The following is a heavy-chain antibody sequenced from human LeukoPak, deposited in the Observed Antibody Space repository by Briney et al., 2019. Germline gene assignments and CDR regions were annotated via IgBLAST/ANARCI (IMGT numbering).Heavy chain of an antibody. J-gene: IGHJ3*02. CDR1: GGSITTHY. V-gene: IGHV4-59*11. CDR2: IYYSGST. D-gene: IGHD3-22*01. Sequence: PSETLSLTCTVSGGSITTHYWTWIRQPPGKGLEWIGYIYYSGSTNYNPSLKSRVTISVGTSKNQFSLKLSSVTAADTAVYYCARESSSSGDAFDIWGQGTMVTVSS. CDR3: ARESSSSGDAFDI.